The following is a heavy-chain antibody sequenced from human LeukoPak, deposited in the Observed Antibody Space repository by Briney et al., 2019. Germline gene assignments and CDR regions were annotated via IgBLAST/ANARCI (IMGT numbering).Heavy chain of an antibody. D-gene: IGHD1-14*01. J-gene: IGHJ4*02. CDR1: GFTVLTSD. Sequence: GGSLRLSCAASGFTVLTSDMTWVRQAPGKGLEWVSVLYSDGNTKYADSVQGRFTISRDNSKNTLYLEMNSLSPDDTAVYYCAIDLEPLAANTLAYWGQGTLVTVSS. CDR3: AIDLEPLAANTLAY. CDR2: LYSDGNT. V-gene: IGHV3-53*01.